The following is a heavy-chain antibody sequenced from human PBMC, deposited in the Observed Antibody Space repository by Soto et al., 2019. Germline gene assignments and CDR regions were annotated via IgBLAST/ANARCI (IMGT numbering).Heavy chain of an antibody. CDR2: IVPLFGSA. D-gene: IGHD6-13*01. V-gene: IGHV1-69*01. J-gene: IGHJ6*02. Sequence: QVQLMQSGTEVKKPGSSVKVSCKASGGTFSNYAINWVRQAPGQGLEWMGGIVPLFGSANYAQKFQGRVTITADESTTTAYMELSSLTSEDTAVYNCARVVGLNVGLAARYNYYAMDVWGQGTMVTVSS. CDR1: GGTFSNYA. CDR3: ARVVGLNVGLAARYNYYAMDV.